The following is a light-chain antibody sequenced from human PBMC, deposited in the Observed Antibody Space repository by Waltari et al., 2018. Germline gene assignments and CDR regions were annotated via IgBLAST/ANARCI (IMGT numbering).Light chain of an antibody. Sequence: EIVLTQSPGTLSLSPGESANLACRTSQSVTRPLAWYQQKPGQAPRLLIYGASNRATGIPDRFSGSGSGTDFSLTISSLEPEDFAVYYCQHYLRLPVTFGQGTKVEVK. CDR3: QHYLRLPVT. V-gene: IGKV3-20*01. CDR2: GAS. CDR1: QSVTRP. J-gene: IGKJ1*01.